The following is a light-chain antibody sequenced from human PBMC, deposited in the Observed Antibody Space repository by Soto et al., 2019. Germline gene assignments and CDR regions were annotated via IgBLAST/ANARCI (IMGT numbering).Light chain of an antibody. CDR1: QSISSW. V-gene: IGKV1-5*03. J-gene: IGKJ2*01. CDR3: QQCNSYPYT. Sequence: DIQMTQSPSTLSASVGDRVTITCRASQSISSWLAWYQQKPGKAPKLLIYEASNLESGVPSRFSGSGSGTEFTLTITSLQPDDFAPYYCQQCNSYPYTFGQGTKVEIK. CDR2: EAS.